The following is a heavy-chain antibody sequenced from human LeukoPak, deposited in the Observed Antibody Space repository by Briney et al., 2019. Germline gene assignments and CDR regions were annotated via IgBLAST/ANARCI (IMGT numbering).Heavy chain of an antibody. CDR3: AKSMTLQWRGFFDL. CDR1: GFTFSSYA. Sequence: GGSLRLSCAASGFTFSSYAMSWVRQAPGKGLEWVSAISGSGGSTYYADSVRGRFTISRDNSKNTLYLQKNSLRADDTAIYYCAKSMTLQWRGFFDLWGRGTHVTVSS. J-gene: IGHJ2*01. CDR2: ISGSGGST. D-gene: IGHD6-19*01. V-gene: IGHV3-23*01.